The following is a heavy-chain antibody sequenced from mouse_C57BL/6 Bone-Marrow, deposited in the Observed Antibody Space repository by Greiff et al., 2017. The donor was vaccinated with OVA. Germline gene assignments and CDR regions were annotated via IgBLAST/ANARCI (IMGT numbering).Heavy chain of an antibody. Sequence: QVQLQQSGAELARPGASVKLSCKASGYTFTSYGISWVKQRTGQGLEWIGEIYPRSGNTYYNEKFKGKATLTADKSSSTAYMELRSLTSEDSAVYCCARGYYYGSSYLYAMDYWGQGTSVTVSS. CDR1: GYTFTSYG. CDR2: IYPRSGNT. CDR3: ARGYYYGSSYLYAMDY. D-gene: IGHD1-1*01. V-gene: IGHV1-81*01. J-gene: IGHJ4*01.